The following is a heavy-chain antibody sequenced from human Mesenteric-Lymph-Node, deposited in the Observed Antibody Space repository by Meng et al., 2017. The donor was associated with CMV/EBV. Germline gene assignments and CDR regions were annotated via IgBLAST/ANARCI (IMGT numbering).Heavy chain of an antibody. J-gene: IGHJ4*02. Sequence: ASVKVSCKASGYPFTNYGISWVRQAPGQGLEWMGWISPYNGHTNYAQILQGRVTMTTDTSTRTVYMDLIRLISDDTAVYYCARFGFEGALYFDYWGQGTLVTVSS. CDR2: ISPYNGHT. V-gene: IGHV1-18*01. CDR1: GYPFTNYG. CDR3: ARFGFEGALYFDY. D-gene: IGHD3-10*01.